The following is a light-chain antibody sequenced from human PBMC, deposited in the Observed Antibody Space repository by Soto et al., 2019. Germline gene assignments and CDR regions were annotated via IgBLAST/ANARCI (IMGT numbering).Light chain of an antibody. CDR2: AAS. J-gene: IGKJ1*01. V-gene: IGKV1-39*01. CDR1: QDIRSD. CDR3: QQSYSTPRT. Sequence: IQMTQFPSALSASVGDRVTITCRASQDIRSDLGWYQQRPGKAPNLLIYAASNLQSGVPSRFSGSGSGTDFTLTISSLQPEDFATYYCQQSYSTPRTFGQGTKVDIK.